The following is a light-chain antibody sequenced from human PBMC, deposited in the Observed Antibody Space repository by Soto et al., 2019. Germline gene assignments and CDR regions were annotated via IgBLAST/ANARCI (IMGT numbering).Light chain of an antibody. V-gene: IGKV3-20*01. CDR3: QQYGTSPWT. CDR1: QTVINTY. J-gene: IGKJ1*01. Sequence: EIVLTQSPGTLSLSPGERATLSCRASQTVINTYVAWYQQKPGQAPRLLIYDASTRATGIPGRFSGSGSGTDFILPISSLGHEDFAVYYCQQYGTSPWTFGQGTKVDIK. CDR2: DAS.